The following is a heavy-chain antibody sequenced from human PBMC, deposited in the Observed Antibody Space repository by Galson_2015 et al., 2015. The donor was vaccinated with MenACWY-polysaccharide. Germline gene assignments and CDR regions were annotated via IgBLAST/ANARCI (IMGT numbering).Heavy chain of an antibody. Sequence: SLRLSCAASGFTLGSYWMHWVRQVPGKGLEWVSRVNSDASIKAYADSVKGRFTISRDNAENTLYLQMDSLRAEDSAFYYCARGAPAHDFLSAYLRAWGQGTRVTVSS. CDR1: GFTLGSYW. V-gene: IGHV3-74*03. D-gene: IGHD3-3*01. CDR3: ARGAPAHDFLSAYLRA. J-gene: IGHJ5*02. CDR2: VNSDASIK.